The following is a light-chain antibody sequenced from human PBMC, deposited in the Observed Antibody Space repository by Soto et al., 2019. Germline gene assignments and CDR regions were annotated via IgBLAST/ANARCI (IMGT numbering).Light chain of an antibody. V-gene: IGLV1-44*01. CDR1: RSNIGRNT. J-gene: IGLJ2*01. Sequence: QLVLTQPPSASGTPGQTVTISCSGSRSNIGRNTLNWYQQLPGTAPKLLISTSNQRPSWVRDRFSGSKSGTSASLAISGLQSDDEADYYCAAWDDSLNVVVFGGGTKVTVL. CDR2: TSN. CDR3: AAWDDSLNVVV.